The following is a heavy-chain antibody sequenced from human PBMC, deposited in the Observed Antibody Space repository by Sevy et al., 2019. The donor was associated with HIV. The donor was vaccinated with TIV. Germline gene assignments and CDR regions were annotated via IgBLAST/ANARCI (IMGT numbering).Heavy chain of an antibody. CDR3: ASTEGSSWYYYYYYGMDV. J-gene: IGHJ6*02. V-gene: IGHV3-21*01. Sequence: GGSLRLSCAASGFTFSSYSMNWVRQAPGKGLEWVSSISSSSSYIYYADSVKGGFTISRDNAKNSLYLQMNSLRAEDTTVYYCASTEGSSWYYYYYYGMDVWGQGTTVTVSS. D-gene: IGHD6-13*01. CDR1: GFTFSSYS. CDR2: ISSSSSYI.